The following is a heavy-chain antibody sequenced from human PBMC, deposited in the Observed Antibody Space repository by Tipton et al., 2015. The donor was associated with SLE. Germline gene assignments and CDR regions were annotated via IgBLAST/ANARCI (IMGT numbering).Heavy chain of an antibody. Sequence: TLSLTCTVSGGSISSYYWSWIRQPPGKELEWIGYIYYSGSTNYNPSLRSRVTISVDTSKSQFSLRLSSVTTAVTAVYYCARVTGDRRYFFDYWCQGTLFTVSS. CDR1: GGSISSYY. CDR2: IYYSGST. J-gene: IGHJ4*02. CDR3: ARVTGDRRYFFDY. D-gene: IGHD7-27*01. V-gene: IGHV4-59*01.